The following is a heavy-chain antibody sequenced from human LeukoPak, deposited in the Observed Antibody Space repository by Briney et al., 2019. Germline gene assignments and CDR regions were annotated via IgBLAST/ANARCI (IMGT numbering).Heavy chain of an antibody. J-gene: IGHJ4*02. Sequence: GGSLRLSCVASGFTFSSYGMHWVRQAPGKGLEWVAVIWYDGTNKYYADSVKGRFTISRDSPKNTLYLQMNSLRAEDTAVYYCARAAYDSSGYLTLWGQGTLVTVSS. CDR2: IWYDGTNK. D-gene: IGHD3-22*01. CDR3: ARAAYDSSGYLTL. CDR1: GFTFSSYG. V-gene: IGHV3-33*01.